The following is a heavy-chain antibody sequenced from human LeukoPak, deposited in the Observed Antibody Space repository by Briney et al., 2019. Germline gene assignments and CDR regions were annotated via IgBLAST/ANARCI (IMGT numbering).Heavy chain of an antibody. CDR2: INHNSGGT. J-gene: IGHJ3*02. V-gene: IGHV1-2*02. Sequence: ASVKVSCKASGYTFTGYYMHWVRQAPGQGLEWMGWINHNSGGTNYAQKFQGRVTMTRDTSISTAYMELSRLRSDDTAVYYCARFVYSSSWPAGDAFDIWGQGTMVTVSS. CDR1: GYTFTGYY. D-gene: IGHD6-13*01. CDR3: ARFVYSSSWPAGDAFDI.